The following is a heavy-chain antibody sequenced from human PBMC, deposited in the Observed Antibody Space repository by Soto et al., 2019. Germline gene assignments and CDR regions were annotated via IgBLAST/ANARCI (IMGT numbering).Heavy chain of an antibody. CDR2: IIPFFNTP. Sequence: QVQLVQSGAEVKRPGSSVSVSCKASEDTFSSYAISWVRQAPGQGLDWMGGIIPFFNTPNYAKKFQGRVTITADESTSTAYMELSSLRSEDTSIYYCAAESAYGGNPLAFLYWGQGTLVTVSS. J-gene: IGHJ4*02. CDR3: AAESAYGGNPLAFLY. V-gene: IGHV1-69*01. D-gene: IGHD1-26*01. CDR1: EDTFSSYA.